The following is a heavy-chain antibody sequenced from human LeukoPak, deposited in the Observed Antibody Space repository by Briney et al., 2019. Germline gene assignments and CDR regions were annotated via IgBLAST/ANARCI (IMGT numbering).Heavy chain of an antibody. J-gene: IGHJ4*02. CDR2: INHSGST. Sequence: SETLSLTCAVYGGSLSGSYWSWIRQPPGKGLEWIGEINHSGSTNYNPSLKSRVTISVDTSKNQFSLKLSSVTAADTAVYYCARGPTRISRITMIVVAGFDYWGQGTLVTVSS. V-gene: IGHV4-34*01. CDR3: ARGPTRISRITMIVVAGFDY. D-gene: IGHD3-22*01. CDR1: GGSLSGSY.